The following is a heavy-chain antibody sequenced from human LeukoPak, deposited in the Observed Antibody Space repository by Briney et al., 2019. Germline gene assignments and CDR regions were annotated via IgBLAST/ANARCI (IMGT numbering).Heavy chain of an antibody. CDR3: AKVRVRGYPGALDY. Sequence: PGGSLRLSCAASGFTFSSYAMSWVRQAPGKGLEWVSAISGSGGSTYYADSVKGRFTISRDNSKNTLYLQMNGLRAEDTAVYYCAKVRVRGYPGALDYWGQGTLVTVSS. V-gene: IGHV3-23*01. CDR2: ISGSGGST. CDR1: GFTFSSYA. J-gene: IGHJ4*02. D-gene: IGHD3-22*01.